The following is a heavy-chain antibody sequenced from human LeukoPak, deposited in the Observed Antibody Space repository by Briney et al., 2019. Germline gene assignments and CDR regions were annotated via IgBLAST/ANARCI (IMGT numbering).Heavy chain of an antibody. Sequence: GGSPRLSCAASGFTFSSYWMSWVRQAPGKGLEWVANIKQDGSEKYYVDSVKGRFTISRDNAKNSLYLQMNSLRAEDTAVYYCARGKTGNYYAAYNWFDPWGQGTLVTVSS. V-gene: IGHV3-7*01. CDR2: IKQDGSEK. J-gene: IGHJ5*02. CDR1: GFTFSSYW. CDR3: ARGKTGNYYAAYNWFDP. D-gene: IGHD3-10*01.